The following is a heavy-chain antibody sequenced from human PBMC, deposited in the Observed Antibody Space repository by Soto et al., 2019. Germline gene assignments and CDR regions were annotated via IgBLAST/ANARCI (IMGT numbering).Heavy chain of an antibody. J-gene: IGHJ6*03. Sequence: QVQLQQWGAGLLKPSETLSLTCAVYGGSFSGYYWSWIRQPPGKGLEWIGEINHSGSTNYNPSLKSRVTISVDTSKNQFSLKLSSVTAADTAVYYCARRTTWFVESRYYYYYYMDVWGKGTTVTVSS. CDR1: GGSFSGYY. CDR2: INHSGST. CDR3: ARRTTWFVESRYYYYYYMDV. D-gene: IGHD3-10*01. V-gene: IGHV4-34*01.